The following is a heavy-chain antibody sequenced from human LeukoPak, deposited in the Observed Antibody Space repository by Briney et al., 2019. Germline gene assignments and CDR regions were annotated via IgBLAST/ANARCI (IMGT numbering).Heavy chain of an antibody. Sequence: GGSLRLSCAASGFTLSSYWMSWVRQAPGKGLEWVANIKQDASEKYYVDSVKGRFTISRDNAKNSLDLQMNSLRAEDTAVYYCARDRRYYYGSGSFYSPYFDYWGQGTLVTVSS. CDR3: ARDRRYYYGSGSFYSPYFDY. CDR1: GFTLSSYW. J-gene: IGHJ4*02. CDR2: IKQDASEK. V-gene: IGHV3-7*01. D-gene: IGHD3-10*01.